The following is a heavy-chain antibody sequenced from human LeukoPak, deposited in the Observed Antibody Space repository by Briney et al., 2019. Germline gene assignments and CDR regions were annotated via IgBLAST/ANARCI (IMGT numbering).Heavy chain of an antibody. D-gene: IGHD4-17*01. J-gene: IGHJ4*02. CDR3: ARDRYGDHTYFDY. V-gene: IGHV4-30-2*01. Sequence: SETLSLTCAVSGGSISSGGYSWSWIRQPPGKGLEWIGYIYHSGSTYYNPSLKSRVTISVDRSKNQFSLRLSSVTAADTAVYYCARDRYGDHTYFDYWGQGTLVTVSS. CDR2: IYHSGST. CDR1: GGSISSGGYS.